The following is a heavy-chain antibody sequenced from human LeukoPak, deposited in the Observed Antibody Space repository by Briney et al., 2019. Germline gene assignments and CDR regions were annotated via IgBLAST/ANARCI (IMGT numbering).Heavy chain of an antibody. Sequence: KSGGSLRLSCAASGFTFSSYWMNWVRQAPGKGLEWVSSISSSSSYIYYADSVKGRFTISRDNAKNSLYLQMNSLRAEDTAVYYCARDRALGDGYNYWGQGTLVTVSS. D-gene: IGHD5-24*01. CDR2: ISSSSSYI. J-gene: IGHJ4*02. V-gene: IGHV3-21*01. CDR1: GFTFSSYW. CDR3: ARDRALGDGYNY.